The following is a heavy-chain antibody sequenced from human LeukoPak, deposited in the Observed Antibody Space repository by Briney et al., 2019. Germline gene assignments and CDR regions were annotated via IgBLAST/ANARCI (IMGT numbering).Heavy chain of an antibody. CDR1: GGSITSYY. V-gene: IGHV4-4*07. CDR3: ARATPLIRGIIQFNP. CDR2: IYMSGSP. Sequence: SETLSLTCTVSGGSITSYYWSWIRQTAGKGLESIGRIYMSGSPNYNPSLESRVTMSVDTSKNQFSLKLSSVTAADTAIYYCARATPLIRGIIQFNPWGQGTRVIVSS. J-gene: IGHJ5*02. D-gene: IGHD3-10*01.